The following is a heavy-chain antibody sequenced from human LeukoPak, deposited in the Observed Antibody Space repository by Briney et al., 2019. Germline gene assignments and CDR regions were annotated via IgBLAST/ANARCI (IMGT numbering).Heavy chain of an antibody. V-gene: IGHV4-4*02. Sequence: SGTLSLTCAVSGGSISSSNWWSWVRQPPGKGLEWIGEIYHSGSTNYNPSLKSRVTISVDKSKNQFSLKLSFVTAADTAVYYCARGRITFGGVIVLDYWGQGTLVTVSS. D-gene: IGHD3-16*02. CDR1: GGSISSSNW. CDR3: ARGRITFGGVIVLDY. J-gene: IGHJ4*02. CDR2: IYHSGST.